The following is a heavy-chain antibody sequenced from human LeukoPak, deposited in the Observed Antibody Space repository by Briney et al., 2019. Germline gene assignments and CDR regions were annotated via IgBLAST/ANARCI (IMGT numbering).Heavy chain of an antibody. D-gene: IGHD6-19*01. V-gene: IGHV3-30*02. CDR1: GFTFSDYY. J-gene: IGHJ4*02. CDR2: IRYDGSNK. Sequence: PGGSLRLSCAASGFTFSDYYMSWIRQAPGKGLEWVTFIRYDGSNKYYADSVKGRFTISRDNSKNTLYLQMNSLRAEDTAVYYCAKRDRMYTSGSYYFDYWGQGTLVTVSS. CDR3: AKRDRMYTSGSYYFDY.